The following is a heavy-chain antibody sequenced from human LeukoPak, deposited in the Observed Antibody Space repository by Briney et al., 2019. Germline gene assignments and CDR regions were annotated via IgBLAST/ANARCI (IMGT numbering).Heavy chain of an antibody. J-gene: IGHJ5*02. Sequence: PGGSLRLSCAASGFTVSSNYMSWVRQAPGKGLEWASVIYSGGSIYYADSVKGRFTISRENSKNTLYLQMNSLRAEDTAVYYCARDVPPDNYDFWSGYYSPRCWFDPWGQGTLVTVSS. CDR3: ARDVPPDNYDFWSGYYSPRCWFDP. V-gene: IGHV3-66*02. CDR1: GFTVSSNY. CDR2: IYSGGSI. D-gene: IGHD3-3*01.